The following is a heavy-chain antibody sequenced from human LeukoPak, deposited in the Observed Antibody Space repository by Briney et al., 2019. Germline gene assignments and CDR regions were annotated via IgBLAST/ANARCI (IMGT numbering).Heavy chain of an antibody. CDR1: GFTFSGYW. CDR2: INPNGRTT. J-gene: IGHJ5*02. V-gene: IGHV3-74*01. Sequence: PGGSLRLSCAASGFTFSGYWIHWVRQAPGKGLEWVSRINPNGRTTTYADSVKGRFTISRDNAKNTVYLQMNSLRAEDTAVYYCARVLSGSWDWFDPWGQGTLVTASS. D-gene: IGHD3-22*01. CDR3: ARVLSGSWDWFDP.